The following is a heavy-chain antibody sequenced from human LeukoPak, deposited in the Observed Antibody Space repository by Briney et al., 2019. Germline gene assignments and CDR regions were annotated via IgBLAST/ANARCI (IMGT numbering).Heavy chain of an antibody. CDR2: IYYSGMT. Sequence: SETLSLTCSFSGDASSNHYWSWIRQPPGKGLEWLGYIYYSGMTNYNPSLQSRVTMSLDTSKKQFSLRLSSVTAADTAVYYCARHLRSYPDSWGQGTLVTVSS. CDR1: GDASSNHY. CDR3: ARHLRSYPDS. D-gene: IGHD2-21*01. V-gene: IGHV4-59*08. J-gene: IGHJ4*02.